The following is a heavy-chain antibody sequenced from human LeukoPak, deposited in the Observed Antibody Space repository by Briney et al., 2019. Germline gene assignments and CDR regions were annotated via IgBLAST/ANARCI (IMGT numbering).Heavy chain of an antibody. CDR2: INPSGGST. V-gene: IGHV1-46*01. CDR1: GYTFTSYY. CDR3: AREGVPTSYYYGMDV. D-gene: IGHD3-10*01. Sequence: ASVKVSCKASGYTFTSYYMHWVRPAPGQGLEWMGIINPSGGSTSYAQKFQGRVTMTRDTSTSTVYMELSSLRAEDTAVYYCAREGVPTSYYYGMDVWGQGTTVTVSS. J-gene: IGHJ6*02.